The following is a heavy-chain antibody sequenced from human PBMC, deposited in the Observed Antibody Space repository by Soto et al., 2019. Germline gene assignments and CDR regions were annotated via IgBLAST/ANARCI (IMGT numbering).Heavy chain of an antibody. D-gene: IGHD2-15*01. CDR3: ARRPVRGGNSGVGFDP. J-gene: IGHJ5*02. V-gene: IGHV4-39*02. CDR2: MYSTGST. CDR1: GDSIGSVKYH. Sequence: QVRLQESGPGLVKPSETLSLNCTVSGDSIGSVKYHWGWIRQSPGKGLEWIGSMYSTGSTQYNPSLKSRVTMSVDTSTNHFSLKLRSVTAADTAIYYCARRPVRGGNSGVGFDPWGQGTLVTVSS.